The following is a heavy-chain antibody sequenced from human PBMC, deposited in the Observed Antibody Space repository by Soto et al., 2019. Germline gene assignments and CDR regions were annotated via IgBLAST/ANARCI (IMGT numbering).Heavy chain of an antibody. D-gene: IGHD6-19*01. CDR1: GFTFSSYA. Sequence: VQLLESGGGLVQPGGSLRLSCAVSGFTFSSYAMSWVRQAPGKGLEWVSSISGGGGSTYHAASVKGRFTISRDNSKDTPYLQMNSLRARDTAVYYWAEDSGGSNFRFDPWGQGTLVTVSS. J-gene: IGHJ5*02. CDR3: AEDSGGSNFRFDP. CDR2: ISGGGGST. V-gene: IGHV3-23*01.